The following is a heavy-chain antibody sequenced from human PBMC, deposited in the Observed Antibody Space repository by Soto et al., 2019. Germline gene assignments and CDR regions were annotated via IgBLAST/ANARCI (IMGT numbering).Heavy chain of an antibody. V-gene: IGHV6-1*01. Sequence: SQTLSLTCAISGDSVSSNSAAWNWIRQSPSRGLGWLGRTYYRSKWYNDYAASVKSRITINPDTSKNQFSLQLNSVTPEDTAVYYCARDVRIAVAGRKYYFDYWGQGTLVTVSS. CDR3: ARDVRIAVAGRKYYFDY. CDR2: TYYRSKWYN. CDR1: GDSVSSNSAA. J-gene: IGHJ4*02. D-gene: IGHD6-19*01.